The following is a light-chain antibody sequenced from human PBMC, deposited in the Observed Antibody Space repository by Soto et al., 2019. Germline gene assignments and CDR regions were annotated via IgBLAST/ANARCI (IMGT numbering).Light chain of an antibody. V-gene: IGLV8-61*01. CDR3: VLFMGSGINVL. CDR2: NTN. J-gene: IGLJ3*02. CDR1: SGSVSTNHD. Sequence: QAVVTQEPSFSVSPGGTVTLTCGLSSGSVSTNHDPSWYQQTPGQAPRTLIYNTNARSSGVPDRFSGSILGRKAVLTITGAQADDESDYYCVLFMGSGINVLFGGGTKLTVL.